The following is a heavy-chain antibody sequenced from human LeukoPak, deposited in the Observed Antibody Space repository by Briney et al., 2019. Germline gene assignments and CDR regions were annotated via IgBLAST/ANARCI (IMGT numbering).Heavy chain of an antibody. CDR3: ASRYSGYANY. CDR1: GFTFSSYE. CDR2: ISSSGGTI. J-gene: IGHJ4*02. V-gene: IGHV3-48*03. D-gene: IGHD5-12*01. Sequence: GGSLRLSCAASGFTFSSYEMNWVRQAPGKGLEWLSYISSSGGTISYADSVKGRFTISRDNAESSLYLQMNSLRAEDTAVYYCASRYSGYANYWGQGTLVTVSS.